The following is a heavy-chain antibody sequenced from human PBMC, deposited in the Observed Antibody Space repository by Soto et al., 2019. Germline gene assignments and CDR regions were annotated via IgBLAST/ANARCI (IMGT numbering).Heavy chain of an antibody. V-gene: IGHV4-34*01. Sequence: PSETLSLTCAAYGGSFSGYYWSWIRQPPGKGLEWIGEINHSGSTNYNPSLKSRVTISVDTSKNQFSLKLSSVTAADTAVYYCARGFWGYYYYYGMDVWGQGTTVTVSS. CDR1: GGSFSGYY. J-gene: IGHJ6*02. CDR2: INHSGST. D-gene: IGHD3-16*01. CDR3: ARGFWGYYYYYGMDV.